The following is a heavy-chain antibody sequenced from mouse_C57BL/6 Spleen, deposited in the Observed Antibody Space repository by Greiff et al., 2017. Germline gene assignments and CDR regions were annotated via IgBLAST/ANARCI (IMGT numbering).Heavy chain of an antibody. V-gene: IGHV5-17*01. D-gene: IGHD1-1*01. CDR2: ISSGSSTI. CDR1: GFTFSDYG. Sequence: EVKVVESGGGLVKPGGSLKLSCAASGFTFSDYGMHWVRQAPETGLEWVAYISSGSSTIYYADTVKGRFTISRDNAKNTLFLQMTSLRSEDTAMYYCARPLREGWGQGTLVTVSA. CDR3: ARPLREG. J-gene: IGHJ3*01.